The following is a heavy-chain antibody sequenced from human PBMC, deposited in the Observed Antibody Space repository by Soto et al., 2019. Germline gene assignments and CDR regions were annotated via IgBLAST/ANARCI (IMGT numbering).Heavy chain of an antibody. D-gene: IGHD6-13*01. CDR3: ARDHSSTWYGWFDP. CDR1: GFTFSSYA. J-gene: IGHJ5*02. Sequence: QVQLVESGGGVVQPGRSLRLSCAASGFTFSSYAIHWVRQAPGKGLEWVAVISYDGSNKYYADSVKGRFTISRDNSKNTLYLQMNSLRAEVTAVYYCARDHSSTWYGWFDPWGQGTLVTVSS. CDR2: ISYDGSNK. V-gene: IGHV3-30-3*01.